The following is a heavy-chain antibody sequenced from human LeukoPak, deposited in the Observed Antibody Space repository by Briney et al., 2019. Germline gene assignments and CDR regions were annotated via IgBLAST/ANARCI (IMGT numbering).Heavy chain of an antibody. J-gene: IGHJ4*02. Sequence: ASVKVSCKASGYTFTSYAMNWVRQAPGQGLEWMGWISAYNGNTNYAQKLQGRVTMTTDTSTSTAYMELRSLRSDDTAVYYCARDPEDIVVVVASGDYWGQGTLVTVSS. D-gene: IGHD2-15*01. CDR2: ISAYNGNT. CDR3: ARDPEDIVVVVASGDY. V-gene: IGHV1-18*01. CDR1: GYTFTSYA.